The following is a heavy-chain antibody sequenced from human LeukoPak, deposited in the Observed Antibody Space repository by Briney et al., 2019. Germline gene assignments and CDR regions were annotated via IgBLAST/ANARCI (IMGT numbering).Heavy chain of an antibody. J-gene: IGHJ4*02. V-gene: IGHV3-23*01. CDR1: GFTFSSYA. CDR2: FGGSGGTI. Sequence: GGSLRLSCAASGFTFSSYAMSWVRQAPGKGLEWVSHFGGSGGTIYYADSVKGRFTISRDNSKNTLYLQMSSLRAEDTAVYYCAKSDCGGDFHLLGYWGQGTLVTVSS. CDR3: AKSDCGGDFHLLGY. D-gene: IGHD2-21*02.